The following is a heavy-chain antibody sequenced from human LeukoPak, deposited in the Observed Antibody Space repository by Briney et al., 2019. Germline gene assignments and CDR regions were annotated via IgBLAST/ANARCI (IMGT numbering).Heavy chain of an antibody. J-gene: IGHJ4*02. CDR1: GFTVSSYA. Sequence: GGSLRLSCAASGFTVSSYAMTWVRQAPGKGLEWVSAIGYSAGDTYYADSVTGRFTISRDFSMNTLYLQTTSLRADDTALYYCAKDDDGHHHGVDHWGQGTLVTVSS. CDR2: IGYSAGDT. CDR3: AKDDDGHHHGVDH. V-gene: IGHV3-23*01. D-gene: IGHD4-17*01.